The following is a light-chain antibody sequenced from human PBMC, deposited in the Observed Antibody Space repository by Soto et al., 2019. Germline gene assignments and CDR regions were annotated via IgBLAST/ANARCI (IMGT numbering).Light chain of an antibody. V-gene: IGKV1-17*01. CDR2: TAS. J-gene: IGKJ4*01. Sequence: DIQMTQSPSSLSASVGDRVTITCRASQDIRNGLGWYQQKPGKAPKRLIYTASSLQSGVPSRFSGSGSGTEFTLTISSLQPEDFATYYCIQHNSYPLTVGGGTKVEIK. CDR3: IQHNSYPLT. CDR1: QDIRNG.